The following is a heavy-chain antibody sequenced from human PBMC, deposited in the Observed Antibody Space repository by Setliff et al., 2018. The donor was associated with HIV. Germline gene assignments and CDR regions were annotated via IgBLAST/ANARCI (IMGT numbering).Heavy chain of an antibody. J-gene: IGHJ4*02. V-gene: IGHV1-18*01. CDR1: GYTFTSYG. CDR2: ISAYNGNT. D-gene: IGHD6-19*01. CDR3: ARDLPSHSSGWIHFDY. Sequence: ASVKVSCKASGYTFTSYGISWVRQAPGQGLEWMGWISAYNGNTNYAQKLQGRVTMTTDTSTSTAYMELRSLRYDDTAVYYCARDLPSHSSGWIHFDYWGQGTLVTVSS.